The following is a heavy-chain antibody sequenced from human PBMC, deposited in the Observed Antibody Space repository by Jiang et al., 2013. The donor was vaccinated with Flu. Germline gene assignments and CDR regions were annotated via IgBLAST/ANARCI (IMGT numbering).Heavy chain of an antibody. CDR2: INPGDSDT. CDR1: GYSFTSFW. V-gene: IGHV5-51*01. D-gene: IGHD3-10*01. Sequence: CKGSGYSFTSFWIAWVRQMPGKGLEWMGIINPGDSDTRYSPSFQGQVTFSADKSISTAYLQWSSLKASDTAMYYCARRETGSYGEGFRYWGQGTLVTVSS. CDR3: ARRETGSYGEGFRY. J-gene: IGHJ4*02.